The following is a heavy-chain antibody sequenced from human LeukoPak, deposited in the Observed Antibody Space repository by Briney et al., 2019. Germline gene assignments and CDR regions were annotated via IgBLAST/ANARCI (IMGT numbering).Heavy chain of an antibody. CDR2: IYHSGST. Sequence: SETLSLTCAVSGGSISSGGYSWSWIRQPPGKGLEWIGYIYHSGSTYYNPSLKSRVTISVDRSKNQFSLKLSSVTAADTAVYYCARVQSEVSDAFDIWGQGTMVTVSS. J-gene: IGHJ3*02. CDR3: ARVQSEVSDAFDI. V-gene: IGHV4-30-2*01. CDR1: GGSISSGGYS.